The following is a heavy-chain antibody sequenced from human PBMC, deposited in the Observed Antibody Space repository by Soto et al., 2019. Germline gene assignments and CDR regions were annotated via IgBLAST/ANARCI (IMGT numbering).Heavy chain of an antibody. Sequence: ETLSLTCIVSGGSISNSGFYWGWIRQPPGKGLEWIVSIYDSGTTYYNPSLKSRVTVSVDTSKNQFSLRLTSVIAADTAVYYCARPRGLRFSVADVFDIWGQGAMVTVSS. CDR3: ARPRGLRFSVADVFDI. V-gene: IGHV4-39*01. CDR2: IYDSGTT. CDR1: GGSISNSGFY. D-gene: IGHD3-3*01. J-gene: IGHJ3*02.